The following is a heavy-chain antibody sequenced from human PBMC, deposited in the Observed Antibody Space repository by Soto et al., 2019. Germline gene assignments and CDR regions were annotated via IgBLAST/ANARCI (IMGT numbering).Heavy chain of an antibody. D-gene: IGHD6-19*01. J-gene: IGHJ6*02. CDR1: GFTFSSYA. Sequence: GGSLRLSCAASGFTFSSYAMHWVRQAPGKGLEWVAVISYDGSNKYYADSVKGRFTISRDNSKNTLYLQMNSLRAEDTAVYYCAREGGSGCHTCYYGMDVRGQGTTVTVSS. CDR2: ISYDGSNK. CDR3: AREGGSGCHTCYYGMDV. V-gene: IGHV3-30-3*01.